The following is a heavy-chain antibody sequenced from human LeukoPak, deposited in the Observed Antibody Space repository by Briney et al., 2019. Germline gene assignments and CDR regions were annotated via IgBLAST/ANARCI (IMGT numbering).Heavy chain of an antibody. J-gene: IGHJ4*02. CDR2: ISYDGRDK. V-gene: IGHV3-30*04. CDR3: ARGWEWVRHEEYYFDH. D-gene: IGHD3-3*01. Sequence: GGSLRLSCAASGVTFNTYAMHWVRQAPGKGLEWVAVISYDGRDKNHADSVKGRFSISRDNSQTTVYLQVDSLRVDDTAVSYCARGWEWVRHEEYYFDHWGQGALVTVSS. CDR1: GVTFNTYA.